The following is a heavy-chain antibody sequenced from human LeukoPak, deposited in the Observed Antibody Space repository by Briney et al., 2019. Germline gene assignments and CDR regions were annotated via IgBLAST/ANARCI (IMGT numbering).Heavy chain of an antibody. CDR3: ARGGELSYYYDSRGFDY. CDR2: INPSGGST. V-gene: IGHV1-46*01. J-gene: IGHJ4*02. D-gene: IGHD3-22*01. CDR1: GYTFTSYY. Sequence: ASVKVSCKASGYTFTSYYMHWVRQAPGQGLEWMGIINPSGGSTSYAQKFQGRVTMTRDTSTSTVYMELSSLRSEDTAVYYCARGGELSYYYDSRGFDYWGQGTLVTVSS.